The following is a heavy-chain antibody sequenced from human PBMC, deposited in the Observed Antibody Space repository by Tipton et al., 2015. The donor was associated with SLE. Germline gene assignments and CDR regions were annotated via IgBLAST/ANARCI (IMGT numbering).Heavy chain of an antibody. CDR3: ARDGGGYSSSWYYYSYSMDV. D-gene: IGHD6-13*01. J-gene: IGHJ6*03. CDR2: INHSGRT. CDR1: GGSFSGYY. V-gene: IGHV4-34*01. Sequence: LRLSCAVYGGSFSGYYWSWIRQPPGKGLEWIGEINHSGRTDYNPSLKSRVTISVDTSKNQFSLKLSSVTAADTAIYYCARDGGGYSSSWYYYSYSMDVWGKGTTVPVSS.